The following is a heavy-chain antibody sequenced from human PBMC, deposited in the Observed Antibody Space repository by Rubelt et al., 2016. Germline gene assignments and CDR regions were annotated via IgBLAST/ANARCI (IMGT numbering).Heavy chain of an antibody. V-gene: IGHV3-7*01. D-gene: IGHD2-21*02. Sequence: EVQLVESGGGLVQPGGSLRLSCAASGFTFSIHWMSWVRQAPGKGLEWVANIKPDEGEKYYVDSVKGRFTISRDNSKNTLYLQMNSLRAEDTAVYYCAREHIVVVTATEKLYYYYYGMDVWGQGTTVTVSS. CDR1: GFTFSIHW. CDR2: IKPDEGEK. J-gene: IGHJ6*02. CDR3: AREHIVVVTATEKLYYYYYGMDV.